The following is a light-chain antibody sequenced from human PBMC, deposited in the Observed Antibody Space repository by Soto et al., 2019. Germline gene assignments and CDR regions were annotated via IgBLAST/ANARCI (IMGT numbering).Light chain of an antibody. J-gene: IGKJ4*01. CDR3: QQYGSSPLT. V-gene: IGKV3-20*01. Sequence: EIVLTQSPDTLSLSPGEIATLSFSASQSVSASYLAWYQHKPGQAPRLLMYGASRRATGIPDRFSGSGSGTDFTLTISRLEPEDFVVYFCQQYGSSPLTFGGGTKVDIK. CDR1: QSVSASY. CDR2: GAS.